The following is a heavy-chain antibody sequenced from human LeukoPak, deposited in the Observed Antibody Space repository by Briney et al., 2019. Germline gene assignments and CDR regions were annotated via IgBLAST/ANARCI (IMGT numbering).Heavy chain of an antibody. J-gene: IGHJ4*02. V-gene: IGHV3-33*06. CDR2: IWYDGSNK. D-gene: IGHD2-2*03. Sequence: SGGSLRLSCAASGFTFSSYGMHWVRQAPGKGLEWVAVIWYDGSNKYYADSVKGRFTISRDSSKNTLYLQMNSLRAEDTALYYCAKHGYCSGISCFFDFWGQGTLVTVSS. CDR3: AKHGYCSGISCFFDF. CDR1: GFTFSSYG.